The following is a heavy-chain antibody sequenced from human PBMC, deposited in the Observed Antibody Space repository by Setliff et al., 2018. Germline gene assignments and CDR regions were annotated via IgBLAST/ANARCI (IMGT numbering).Heavy chain of an antibody. CDR2: IYKSGST. Sequence: SSETLSLTCSVSGASITDSYWNWIRQPPGKGLEWVGHIYKSGSTNYNPSLKSRVTMSLDTSNNQLSLKLTSVSAADTAVYYCARAYYYASGNSHNYYMDVWGKGTAVTVSS. J-gene: IGHJ6*03. CDR3: ARAYYYASGNSHNYYMDV. CDR1: GASITDSY. D-gene: IGHD3-10*01. V-gene: IGHV4-4*08.